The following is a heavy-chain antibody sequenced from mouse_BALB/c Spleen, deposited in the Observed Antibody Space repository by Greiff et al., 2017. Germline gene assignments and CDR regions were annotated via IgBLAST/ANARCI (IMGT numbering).Heavy chain of an antibody. CDR3: ARGEVRRFGYYAMDY. J-gene: IGHJ4*01. CDR2: IWAGGST. CDR1: GFSLTSYG. D-gene: IGHD2-14*01. V-gene: IGHV2-9*02. Sequence: QVQLKESGPGLVAPSQSLSITCTVSGFSLTSYGVHWVRQPPGKGLEWLGVIWAGGSTNYNSALMSRLSISKDNSKSQVFLKMNSLQTDDTAMYYCARGEVRRFGYYAMDYWGQGTSVTVSS.